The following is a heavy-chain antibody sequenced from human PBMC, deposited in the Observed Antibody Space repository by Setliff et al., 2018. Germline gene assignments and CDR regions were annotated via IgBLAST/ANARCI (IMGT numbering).Heavy chain of an antibody. CDR3: ARAPGRQDYHYMEL. CDR2: VSHSGST. D-gene: IGHD2-15*01. Sequence: SDTLSLTCTVSGASINNHYWAWIRQPPGKGLEWIGYVSHSGSTDYNHSLRSRVTVSVDTSRIHFSLKLRSVTAADTAVYYCARAPGRQDYHYMELWGKGTTVTVSS. CDR1: GASINNHY. J-gene: IGHJ6*03. V-gene: IGHV4-59*11.